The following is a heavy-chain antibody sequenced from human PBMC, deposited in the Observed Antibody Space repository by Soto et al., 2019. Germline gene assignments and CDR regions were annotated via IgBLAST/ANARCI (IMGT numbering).Heavy chain of an antibody. V-gene: IGHV3-11*01. CDR1: GFTFSNYY. CDR3: ARGTSFYYGMDV. CDR2: ISSSGTTI. J-gene: IGHJ6*02. D-gene: IGHD3-16*01. Sequence: QVLLVESGGGLVKPGGSLRLSCAASGFTFSNYYMTWIRQAPGKGLEWVSYISSSGTTIYSADSVKGRFTISRDNAKNSLYLQMHSLRAEDAAVYYCARGTSFYYGMDVWGQGTTVTVSS.